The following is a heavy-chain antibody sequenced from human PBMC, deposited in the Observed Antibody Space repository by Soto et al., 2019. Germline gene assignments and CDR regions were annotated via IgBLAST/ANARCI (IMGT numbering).Heavy chain of an antibody. V-gene: IGHV4-30-4*01. D-gene: IGHD2-15*01. J-gene: IGHJ3*02. Sequence: QVQLQESGPGLVKPSQTLSLTCTVSGGSISSGDYYWSWIRQPPGKGLEWIGYIYYSGSTYYNPSLKSRVTISVDTSKNQFSLKLSSVTAADAAVYYSARVEDMIEDAFAIWGQGTMVTVSS. CDR1: GGSISSGDYY. CDR3: ARVEDMIEDAFAI. CDR2: IYYSGST.